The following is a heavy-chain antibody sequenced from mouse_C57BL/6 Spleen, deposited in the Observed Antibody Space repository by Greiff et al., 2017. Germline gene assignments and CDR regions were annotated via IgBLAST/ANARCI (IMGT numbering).Heavy chain of an antibody. J-gene: IGHJ2*01. D-gene: IGHD1-1*01. CDR2: INPNNGGT. CDR3: AKGCSSSYYFDY. CDR1: GYTFTDYN. Sequence: VQLQQSGPELVKPGASVKMSCKASGYTFTDYNMHWVKQSHGKSLEWIGYINPNNGGTSYNQKFKGKATLTVNKSSSTAYMMLRSLTSEDSAVXYYAKGCSSSYYFDYWGQGTTLTVSS. V-gene: IGHV1-22*01.